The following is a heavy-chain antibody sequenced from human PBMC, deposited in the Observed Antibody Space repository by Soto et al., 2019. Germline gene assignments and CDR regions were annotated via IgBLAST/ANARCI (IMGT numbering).Heavy chain of an antibody. CDR2: MARSGG. CDR3: VRGGADLYDYGLDV. V-gene: IGHV3-20*04. Sequence: EVQLLESGGGVVRPGGSVRLSCEASGLLVSQYGMSWIRQAPGKGLERVSSMARSGGTADPGKGRFSTSRKNAENILVLEMASLRVDDTAVYYCVRGGADLYDYGLDVWGPGTTVIVS. J-gene: IGHJ6*02. CDR1: GLLVSQYG. D-gene: IGHD5-12*01.